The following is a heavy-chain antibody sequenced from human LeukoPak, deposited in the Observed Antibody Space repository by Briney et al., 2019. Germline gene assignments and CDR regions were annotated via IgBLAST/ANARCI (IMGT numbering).Heavy chain of an antibody. D-gene: IGHD6-13*01. Sequence: SQTLSLTCAISGDSVSSNSAAWNWVRQSPSRGLEWLGRKYYRSKWYNDYAVSVKSRITINPDTSKNQYSLQLNSVTPEDTAVYYCARDPIAAAARYNWFDPWGQGTLVTVSS. CDR1: GDSVSSNSAA. J-gene: IGHJ5*02. V-gene: IGHV6-1*01. CDR2: KYYRSKWYN. CDR3: ARDPIAAAARYNWFDP.